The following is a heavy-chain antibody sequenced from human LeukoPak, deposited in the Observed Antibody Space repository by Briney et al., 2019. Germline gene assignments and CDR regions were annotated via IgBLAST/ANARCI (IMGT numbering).Heavy chain of an antibody. Sequence: SETLSLTCTVSGGSISSYYWSWIRRPAGKGLEWIGRIYTSGSTNYNPSLKSRVTMSVDTSKNQFSLKLSSVTAADTAVYYCAREPLGYCTNGVCLVDYWGQGTLVTVSS. CDR3: AREPLGYCTNGVCLVDY. CDR2: IYTSGST. J-gene: IGHJ4*02. D-gene: IGHD2-8*01. CDR1: GGSISSYY. V-gene: IGHV4-4*07.